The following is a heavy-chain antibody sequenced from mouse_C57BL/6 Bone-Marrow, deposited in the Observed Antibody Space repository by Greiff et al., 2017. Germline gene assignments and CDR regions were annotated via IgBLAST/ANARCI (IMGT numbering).Heavy chain of an antibody. J-gene: IGHJ2*01. CDR1: GYAFSSYW. Sequence: VKVVESGAELVKPGASVKISCKASGYAFSSYWMNWVKQRPGKGLEWIGQIYPGDGDTKYNGKFKGKATLTADQSSSTAYMQLSSLTSEDSAVYFCARKTTSYYFDYWGQGTTLTVSS. D-gene: IGHD1-1*01. CDR2: IYPGDGDT. V-gene: IGHV1-80*01. CDR3: ARKTTSYYFDY.